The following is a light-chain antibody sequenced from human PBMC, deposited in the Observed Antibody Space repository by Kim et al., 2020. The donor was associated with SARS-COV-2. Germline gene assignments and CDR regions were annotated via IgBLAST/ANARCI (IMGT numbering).Light chain of an antibody. CDR1: QSVSSW. J-gene: IGKJ2*01. CDR3: QQYNSYWYT. CDR2: KAS. Sequence: DIQMTQFPSTLSASVGDRVTITCRASQSVSSWLAWYQQKPGKAPNLLIYKASSLKSGVPSRFSGSGSGTEFTLTISSLQPDDFATYYCQQYNSYWYTFGQGTKQEI. V-gene: IGKV1-5*03.